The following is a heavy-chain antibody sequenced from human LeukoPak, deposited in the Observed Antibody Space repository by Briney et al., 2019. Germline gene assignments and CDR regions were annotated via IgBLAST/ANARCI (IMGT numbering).Heavy chain of an antibody. D-gene: IGHD6-13*01. CDR2: ISSSSSYI. V-gene: IGHV3-21*01. CDR3: ARDVSVDIAAAGIDY. CDR1: GFTFSSYS. J-gene: IGHJ4*02. Sequence: PGGSLRLSCAASGFTFSSYSMNWVRQAPGKGLEWVSSISSSSSYIYYADSVKGRFTISRDNAKNSLYLQMNSLRAEDTAVYYCARDVSVDIAAAGIDYWGQGTLVTVSS.